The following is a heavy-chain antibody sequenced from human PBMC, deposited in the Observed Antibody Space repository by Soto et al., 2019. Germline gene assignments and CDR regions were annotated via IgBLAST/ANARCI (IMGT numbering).Heavy chain of an antibody. CDR3: GRGPYDFGSGYVAYAVDI. Sequence: QVQLVESGGGVVQPGKSLRLSCAASGFTFSSYTMHWVRQAPGKWLECVALISYDGHIVYYADSVNGRSTIYRDNSKDTLYLQLNSLRAEDTAFYYCGRGPYDFGSGYVAYAVDIWGQGTVVTVSS. CDR2: ISYDGHIV. D-gene: IGHD3-3*01. V-gene: IGHV3-30*03. CDR1: GFTFSSYT. J-gene: IGHJ3*02.